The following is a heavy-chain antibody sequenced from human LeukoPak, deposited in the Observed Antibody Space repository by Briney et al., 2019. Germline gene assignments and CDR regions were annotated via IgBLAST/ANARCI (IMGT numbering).Heavy chain of an antibody. V-gene: IGHV4-34*01. Sequence: PSETLSLTCAVYGGSFSGYYWSWLRQPPGKGLEWIGEINHSGSTDYNPSLKSRVTISVDTSKNQFSLKLSSVTAADTAVYYCARGKGNPNSYNWFDPWGQGTLVTVSS. CDR3: ARGKGNPNSYNWFDP. J-gene: IGHJ5*02. CDR1: GGSFSGYY. CDR2: INHSGST. D-gene: IGHD1-14*01.